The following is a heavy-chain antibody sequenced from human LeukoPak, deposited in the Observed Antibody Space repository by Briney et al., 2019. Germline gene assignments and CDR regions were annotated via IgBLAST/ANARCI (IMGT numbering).Heavy chain of an antibody. CDR1: GFTFSDYY. J-gene: IGHJ3*02. CDR3: ARVFSSSSGYYDLGAFDI. CDR2: ISSSGSTI. V-gene: IGHV3-11*04. D-gene: IGHD3-22*01. Sequence: GGSLRLSCAASGFTFSDYYMSWIRQAPGKGLEWVSYISSSGSTIYYADSVKGRFTISRDNAKNSLYLQMNSLRAEDTAVYYCARVFSSSSGYYDLGAFDIWGQGTMVTVSS.